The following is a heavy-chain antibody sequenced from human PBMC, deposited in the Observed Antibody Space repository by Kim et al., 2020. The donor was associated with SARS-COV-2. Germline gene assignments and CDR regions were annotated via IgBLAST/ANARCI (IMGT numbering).Heavy chain of an antibody. Sequence: GGSLRLSCAASGFTFSSYAMSWVRQAPGKGLEWVSAISGSGGSTYYADSVKGRFTISRDNSKNTLYLQMNSLRAEDTAVYYCAKDRVLWFGDLIDAFDIWGQGTMVTVSS. J-gene: IGHJ3*02. CDR3: AKDRVLWFGDLIDAFDI. D-gene: IGHD3-10*01. V-gene: IGHV3-23*01. CDR2: ISGSGGST. CDR1: GFTFSSYA.